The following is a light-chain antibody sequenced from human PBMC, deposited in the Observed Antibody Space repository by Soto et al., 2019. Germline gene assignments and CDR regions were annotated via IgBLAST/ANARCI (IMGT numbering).Light chain of an antibody. CDR1: QSISSW. J-gene: IGKJ3*01. CDR3: QQYNTYSFT. V-gene: IGKV1-5*01. CDR2: GAS. Sequence: DVQMTQSPSTLSASVGDRVTITCRASQSISSWLAWYQQKPGRAPKLLIYGASSLESWVPSRFSGSGSGTEFTLTISSLQPDDFATYYGQQYNTYSFTFGPGTKVDIK.